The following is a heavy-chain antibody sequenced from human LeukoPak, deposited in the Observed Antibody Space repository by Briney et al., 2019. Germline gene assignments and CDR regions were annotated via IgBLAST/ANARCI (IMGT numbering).Heavy chain of an antibody. Sequence: GGSLRLSCAASGFTFSSYAMSWVRQAPGKGLEWVSAISGSGGSTCYADSVKGRFTISRDNSKNTLYLQMNSLRAEDTAVYYCAKAFGIAVAPSWGQGTLVTVSS. CDR3: AKAFGIAVAPS. V-gene: IGHV3-23*01. J-gene: IGHJ4*02. D-gene: IGHD6-19*01. CDR2: ISGSGGST. CDR1: GFTFSSYA.